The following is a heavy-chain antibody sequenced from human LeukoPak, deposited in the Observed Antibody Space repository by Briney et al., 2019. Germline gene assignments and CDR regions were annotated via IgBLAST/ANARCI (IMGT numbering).Heavy chain of an antibody. D-gene: IGHD6-13*01. Sequence: PSETLSLTCTVSGGSISSGDYYWSWIRQPPGKGLERIGYIYYSGSTYYNPSLKSRVTISVDTSKNQFSLKLSSVTAADTAVYYCARAGRAAAGTGDYWGQGTLVTVSS. J-gene: IGHJ4*02. V-gene: IGHV4-30-4*08. CDR3: ARAGRAAAGTGDY. CDR1: GGSISSGDYY. CDR2: IYYSGST.